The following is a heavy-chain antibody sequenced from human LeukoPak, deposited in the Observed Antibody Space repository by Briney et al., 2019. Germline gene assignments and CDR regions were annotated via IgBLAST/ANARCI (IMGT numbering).Heavy chain of an antibody. CDR3: ARGSWYYFDY. J-gene: IGHJ4*02. V-gene: IGHV4-38-2*02. CDR1: GYSISSGYY. Sequence: PSETLSLTCTVSGYSISSGYYWSWIRQPPGKGLEWIGEINHSGSTNYNPSLKSRVTISVDTSKNQFSLKLSSVTAADTAVYYCARGSWYYFDYWGQGTLVTVSS. CDR2: INHSGST. D-gene: IGHD6-13*01.